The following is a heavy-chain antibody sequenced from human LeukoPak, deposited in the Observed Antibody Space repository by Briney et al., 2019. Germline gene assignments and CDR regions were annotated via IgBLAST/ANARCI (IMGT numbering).Heavy chain of an antibody. CDR3: ARQIRGWYYFDY. V-gene: IGHV4-34*01. CDR1: GGSFSGYY. D-gene: IGHD6-19*01. J-gene: IGHJ4*02. Sequence: SETLSLTCAVYGGSFSGYYWSWIRQPPGKGLEWVGEIYHSGSTNYNPSLKSRVTISVDTSKNQFSLKLSSVTAADTAVYYCARQIRGWYYFDYWGQGTLVTVSS. CDR2: IYHSGST.